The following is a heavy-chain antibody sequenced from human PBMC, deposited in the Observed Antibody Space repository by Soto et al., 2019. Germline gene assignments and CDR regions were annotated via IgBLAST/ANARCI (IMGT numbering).Heavy chain of an antibody. CDR3: AKGRGGSGSLTPRVDF. CDR1: GFTFNNYA. Sequence: EVQLLESGGGLVQPGGALRLSCAASGFTFNNYAMTWVRQAPGKGLEWVSGISGGGDTTSYADSVKGRFTVSRHGSKNTLYLQMSSLRAEYTALYYCAKGRGGSGSLTPRVDFWGQGTLVTVSS. CDR2: ISGGGDTT. J-gene: IGHJ4*02. V-gene: IGHV3-23*01. D-gene: IGHD3-10*01.